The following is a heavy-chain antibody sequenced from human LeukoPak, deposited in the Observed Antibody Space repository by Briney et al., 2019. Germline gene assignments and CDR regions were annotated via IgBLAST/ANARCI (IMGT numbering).Heavy chain of an antibody. CDR2: ISGSGGST. CDR1: GFTFGTYA. D-gene: IGHD6-19*01. Sequence: GGSLRLSWAASGFTFGTYAMSWVRQAPGKGLGWISAISGSGGSTYYADSVKGRFTISRDNSKNTLYLQMNSLRAEDTAVYYCAKIPDSRGWVQNWVDPWGQGTLGTVSS. V-gene: IGHV3-23*01. J-gene: IGHJ5*01. CDR3: AKIPDSRGWVQNWVDP.